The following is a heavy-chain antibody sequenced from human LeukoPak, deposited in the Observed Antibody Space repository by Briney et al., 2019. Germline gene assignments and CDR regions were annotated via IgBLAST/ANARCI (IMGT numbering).Heavy chain of an antibody. D-gene: IGHD3-22*01. V-gene: IGHV4-34*01. CDR3: ARVHYDSSGYYYALFDP. J-gene: IGHJ5*02. CDR2: INHSGST. CDR1: GGSFSGYY. Sequence: PSETLSLTCAVYGGSFSGYYWSWIRQPPGKGLEWIGEINHSGSTNYNPSLKSRVTISVDTSKNQFSLKLSSVTAADTAVYYCARVHYDSSGYYYALFDPWGQGTLVTVSS.